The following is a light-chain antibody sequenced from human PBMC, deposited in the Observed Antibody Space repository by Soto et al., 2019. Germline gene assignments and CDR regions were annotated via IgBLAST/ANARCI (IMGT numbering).Light chain of an antibody. V-gene: IGKV4-1*01. J-gene: IGKJ1*01. CDR1: QSVLYRSNNKNY. CDR2: WAS. CDR3: QQYYKTPWT. Sequence: DIVMTQSPDSLAVSLGERATTNCKSSQSVLYRSNNKNYLAWYQHKPGQPPKLLIYWASTRESGVPDRFSGSGSGTDFTLTISSLQAEDVAVYYCQQYYKTPWTFGQGTKVEIK.